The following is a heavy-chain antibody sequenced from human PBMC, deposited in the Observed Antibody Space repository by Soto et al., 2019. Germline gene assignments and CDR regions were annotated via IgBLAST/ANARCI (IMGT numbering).Heavy chain of an antibody. CDR3: ARGQRGIGSTYCRGGSCHADYYYYCMDV. Sequence: SETLSLTCALYSGSFSAHDWSWIRQPPGKGLEWLGEINHSGSTNNNPTLKSRVTISVDTSKNQFSLKLSSVTAADKAVYFCARGQRGIGSTYCRGGSCHADYYYYCMDVWGQGTTVTVSS. D-gene: IGHD2-15*01. CDR1: SGSFSAHD. V-gene: IGHV4-34*01. CDR2: INHSGST. J-gene: IGHJ6*02.